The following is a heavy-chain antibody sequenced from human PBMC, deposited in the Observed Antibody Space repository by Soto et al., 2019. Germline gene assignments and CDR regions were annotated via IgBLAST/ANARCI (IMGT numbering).Heavy chain of an antibody. CDR2: IWYDGSDK. Sequence: SGGSLRLSCAASGFAFSSYGMHWVRQAPGKGLQWVAVIWYDGSDKYYADSVKGRFTISRDNPKNTLYLQMNSLRAEDTAVYYCARGSGSYYMRLDYWGQGTLVTVSS. D-gene: IGHD3-10*01. CDR3: ARGSGSYYMRLDY. V-gene: IGHV3-33*01. CDR1: GFAFSSYG. J-gene: IGHJ4*02.